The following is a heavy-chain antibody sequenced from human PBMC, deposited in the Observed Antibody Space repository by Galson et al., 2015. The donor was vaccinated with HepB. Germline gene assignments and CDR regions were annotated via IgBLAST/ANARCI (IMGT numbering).Heavy chain of an antibody. D-gene: IGHD2-2*01. V-gene: IGHV3-74*01. CDR1: GFTFSSYW. CDR2: INSDGSST. CDR3: ARDVFKYCSSTSCHGNYYYYGMDV. Sequence: SLRLSCAASGFTFSSYWMHWVRQAPGRGLVWVSRINSDGSSTSYADSVKGRFTISRDNAKNTLYLQMNSLRAEDTAVYYCARDVFKYCSSTSCHGNYYYYGMDVWGQGTTVTVSS. J-gene: IGHJ6*02.